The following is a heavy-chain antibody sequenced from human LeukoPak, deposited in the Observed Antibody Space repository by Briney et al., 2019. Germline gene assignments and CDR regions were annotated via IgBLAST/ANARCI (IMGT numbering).Heavy chain of an antibody. Sequence: GGSLRLSCAASGFTFSSYAMTWVRQAPGKGLEWVSAITGSGGSAYYADSVKGRFTISRDNSKNTLYLQMNSLGAEDTAIYYCATSSGFYCSTTTCYFDYWGQGTPVTVSS. CDR3: ATSSGFYCSTTTCYFDY. J-gene: IGHJ4*02. V-gene: IGHV3-23*01. CDR1: GFTFSSYA. CDR2: ITGSGGSA. D-gene: IGHD2-2*01.